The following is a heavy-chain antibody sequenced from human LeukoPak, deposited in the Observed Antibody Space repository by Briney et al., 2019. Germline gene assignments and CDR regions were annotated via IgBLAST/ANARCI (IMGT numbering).Heavy chain of an antibody. CDR2: IWYDGSNK. V-gene: IGHV3-33*01. D-gene: IGHD2-2*01. J-gene: IGHJ4*02. Sequence: GRSLRLSCAASGFTFSNYGMHWVRQAPGKGLEWVAVIWYDGSNKYYADSVKGRFTISRDNSKNTLYLQMNSLRAEDTAVYYCARDHDIVVVPAALDYWGQGTLVTVSS. CDR3: ARDHDIVVVPAALDY. CDR1: GFTFSNYG.